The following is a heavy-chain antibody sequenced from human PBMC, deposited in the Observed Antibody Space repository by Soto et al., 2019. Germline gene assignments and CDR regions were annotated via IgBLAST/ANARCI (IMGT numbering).Heavy chain of an antibody. CDR2: IIPIFGTA. D-gene: IGHD4-17*01. Sequence: SVKVSCKASGGTFSSYAISWVRQAPGQGLEWMGGIIPIFGTANYAQKFQGRVTMTRDTSTSTVYMELSSLRSEDTAVYYCARVLRKDYYGMDVWGQGTTVTVSS. V-gene: IGHV1-69*05. J-gene: IGHJ6*02. CDR3: ARVLRKDYYGMDV. CDR1: GGTFSSYA.